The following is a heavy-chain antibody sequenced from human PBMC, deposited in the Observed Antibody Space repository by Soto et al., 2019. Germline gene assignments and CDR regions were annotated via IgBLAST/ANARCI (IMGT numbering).Heavy chain of an antibody. CDR3: ALARWAPPLDYYYMDV. CDR1: GFTFSSYS. CDR2: ISSSSSTI. J-gene: IGHJ6*03. V-gene: IGHV3-48*01. D-gene: IGHD1-26*01. Sequence: GGSLRLSCAASGFTFSSYSMNWVRQAPGKGLEWVSYISSSSSTIYYADSVKGRFTISRDNAKNSLYLQMNSLRAEDTAVYYCALARWAPPLDYYYMDVWGKGTTVTVSS.